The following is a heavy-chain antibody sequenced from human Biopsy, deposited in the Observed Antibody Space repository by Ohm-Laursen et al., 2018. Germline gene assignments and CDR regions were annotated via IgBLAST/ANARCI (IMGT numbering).Heavy chain of an antibody. CDR1: GGSIGSFY. CDR2: VYYTGST. J-gene: IGHJ2*01. D-gene: IGHD3-22*01. V-gene: IGHV4-59*01. CDR3: ARDRGYYSDRTVPGYFDL. Sequence: SDTLSLTCTVSGGSIGSFYWSWIRQPPGKGLEWIGYVYYTGSTDYNPSLQSRVTISVDTSKNHFSLRLRSVTPADTAIYCARDRGYYSDRTVPGYFDLWGRGTLVTASS.